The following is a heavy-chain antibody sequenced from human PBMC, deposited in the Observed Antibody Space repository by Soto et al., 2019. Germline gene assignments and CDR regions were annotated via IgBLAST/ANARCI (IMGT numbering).Heavy chain of an antibody. D-gene: IGHD1-1*01. CDR2: IIPIFSSV. V-gene: IGHV1-69*13. CDR3: ARPRTAATTKGYDY. Sequence: GASVKVSCKASGGTFSSYPISWVRQAPGQGLGWMGVIIPIFSSVNSAQKFQGRVTITADESTSTAYMELSSLRSEDTAIYYCARPRTAATTKGYDYWGQGTLVTVSS. J-gene: IGHJ4*02. CDR1: GGTFSSYP.